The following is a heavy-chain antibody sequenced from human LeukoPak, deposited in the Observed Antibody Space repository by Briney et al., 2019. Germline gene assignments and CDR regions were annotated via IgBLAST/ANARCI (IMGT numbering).Heavy chain of an antibody. CDR3: ARGPINYGSGSYGPLNWFDP. Sequence: GGSLRLSCAASGFTFSSYSMNWFRQAPGKGLEWVSSISSSSSYIYYADSVKGRFTISRDNAKNSLYLQMNSLRAEDTAVYYCARGPINYGSGSYGPLNWFDPWGQGTLVTVSS. CDR1: GFTFSSYS. V-gene: IGHV3-21*01. J-gene: IGHJ5*02. D-gene: IGHD3-10*01. CDR2: ISSSSSYI.